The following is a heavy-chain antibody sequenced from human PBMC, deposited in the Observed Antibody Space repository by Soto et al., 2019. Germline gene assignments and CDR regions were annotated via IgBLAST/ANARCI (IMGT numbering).Heavy chain of an antibody. Sequence: ASVKVSCKASGYTFTSYDINWVRQATGQGLEWMGWMNPNSGNTGYAQKFQGRVTMTRNTSISTAYMELSSLRSEDTAVYYCSRGPDPALYCSGGSCYAFVYWGQGTLVTVSS. CDR2: MNPNSGNT. CDR1: GYTFTSYD. V-gene: IGHV1-8*01. CDR3: SRGPDPALYCSGGSCYAFVY. J-gene: IGHJ4*02. D-gene: IGHD2-15*01.